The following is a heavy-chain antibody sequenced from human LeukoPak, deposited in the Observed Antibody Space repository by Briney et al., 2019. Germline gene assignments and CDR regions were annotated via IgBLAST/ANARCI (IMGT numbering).Heavy chain of an antibody. Sequence: PSETLSLTCAVYGGSFSGYYWSWIRQPPGKGLEWIGEINHSGSTNYNPSLKSRVTISVDTSKNQFSLKLSSVTAADTAVYYCARVPAVVVITRGWTFDYWGQGTLVTVSS. CDR1: GGSFSGYY. V-gene: IGHV4-34*01. CDR3: ARVPAVVVITRGWTFDY. CDR2: INHSGST. J-gene: IGHJ4*02. D-gene: IGHD3-22*01.